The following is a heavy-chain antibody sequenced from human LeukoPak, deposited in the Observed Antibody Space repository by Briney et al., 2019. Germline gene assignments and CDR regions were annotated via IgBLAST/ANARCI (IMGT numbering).Heavy chain of an antibody. CDR1: GFTFSSYA. Sequence: PGRSLRLSCAASGFTFSSYAMHWVRQPPGKGLEWVAVISNDGRSKFYADSVKGRFTISRDNSKNMLSPQVNSLRPEDTSVYYCVRDANSGLGTIDYWGQGTPVTISS. CDR3: VRDANSGLGTIDY. V-gene: IGHV3-30*04. CDR2: ISNDGRSK. D-gene: IGHD1/OR15-1a*01. J-gene: IGHJ4*02.